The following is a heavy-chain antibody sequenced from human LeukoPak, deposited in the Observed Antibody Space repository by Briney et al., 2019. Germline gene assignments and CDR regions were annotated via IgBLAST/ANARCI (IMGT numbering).Heavy chain of an antibody. Sequence: GGSLRLSCAASGFTFSSYRMHWVRQAPGKGLEWVAVISYDGSNKYYADSVKGRFTISRDNSKNTLYLQMNSLRAEDTAVYYCAKEWGILTGSVAFDIWGQGTMVTVSS. V-gene: IGHV3-30*18. CDR1: GFTFSSYR. CDR3: AKEWGILTGSVAFDI. D-gene: IGHD3-9*01. J-gene: IGHJ3*02. CDR2: ISYDGSNK.